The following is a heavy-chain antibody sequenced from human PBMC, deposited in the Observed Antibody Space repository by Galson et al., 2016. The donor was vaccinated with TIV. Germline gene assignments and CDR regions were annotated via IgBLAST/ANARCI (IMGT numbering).Heavy chain of an antibody. CDR2: VSAYNGNT. V-gene: IGHV1-18*01. CDR3: AREYYYYAMDV. CDR1: GYTFTSYG. J-gene: IGHJ6*02. Sequence: SVKVSCKASGYTFTSYGINWVRQVPGQGLEWVGWVSAYNGNTNYAQMLQGRVTMTTDTSTSTAYMELRSLRSGDTAVYYCAREYYYYAMDVWGQGTTVTVSS.